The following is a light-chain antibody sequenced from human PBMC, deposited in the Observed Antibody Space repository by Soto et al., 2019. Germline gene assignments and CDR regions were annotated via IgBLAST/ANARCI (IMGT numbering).Light chain of an antibody. CDR1: QSVSIN. J-gene: IGKJ1*01. V-gene: IGKV3-15*01. Sequence: EIKMTKSPATLYVSKMERATLSCRAIQSVSINLAWYQQKPGQAPRLLIYGASTRATGIPARFSGSGSGTEFTLTISSLQSEDFAVYYCQQYNNWPRTFGQGTIV. CDR2: GAS. CDR3: QQYNNWPRT.